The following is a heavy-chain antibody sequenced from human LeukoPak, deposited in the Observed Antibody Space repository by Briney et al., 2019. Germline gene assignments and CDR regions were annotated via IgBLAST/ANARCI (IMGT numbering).Heavy chain of an antibody. CDR2: ISSGSSDI. Sequence: GGSLRLSCAASEFTFTSYWMTWVRQAPGKGLEWVSSISSGSSDISYADSVKGRFTISRDNAKYSLYLQVNSLRAEDTAVYYCARLTGVVNAFDYWGQGTLVTVSS. D-gene: IGHD5-18*01. J-gene: IGHJ4*02. V-gene: IGHV3-21*01. CDR3: ARLTGVVNAFDY. CDR1: EFTFTSYW.